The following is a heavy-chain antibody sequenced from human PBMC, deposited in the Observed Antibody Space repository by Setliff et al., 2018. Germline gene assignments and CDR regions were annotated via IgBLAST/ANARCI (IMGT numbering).Heavy chain of an antibody. D-gene: IGHD1-26*01. CDR1: GYSFSNFW. J-gene: IGHJ4*02. V-gene: IGHV5-51*01. CDR3: ARVYAYSYGFDY. Sequence: PGESLKISCKGSGYSFSNFWIGWVRQMPGKGLEWMGIIYPGDSVKGRFTISRDNAKNSLYLQMNSLRAEDTAVYYCARVYAYSYGFDYWGQGTPVTISS. CDR2: IYPGDSV.